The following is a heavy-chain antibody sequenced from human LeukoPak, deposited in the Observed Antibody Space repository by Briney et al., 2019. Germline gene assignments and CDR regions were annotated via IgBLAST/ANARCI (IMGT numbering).Heavy chain of an antibody. J-gene: IGHJ4*02. Sequence: SETLSLTCAVYGGSFSGYYWNWIHQPPGKGLEWIGEINHSGSTNYNPSLKNRVTISVDTSKNQFSLKLTSVTAADTAVYYCAREGGPYRALDYSGQGTLVTVAS. CDR1: GGSFSGYY. V-gene: IGHV4-34*01. CDR2: INHSGST. CDR3: AREGGPYRALDY.